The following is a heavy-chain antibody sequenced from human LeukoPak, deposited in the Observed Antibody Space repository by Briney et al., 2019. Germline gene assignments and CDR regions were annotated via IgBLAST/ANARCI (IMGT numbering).Heavy chain of an antibody. J-gene: IGHJ3*02. CDR3: ARSRTVFDGFDI. Sequence: PSETLSLTCTVSGGSISSYYWSWIRQPPGKGLEWIGYIYYSGSANKNPSLKSRVTISVDTSTNQLSQRLTSVTAADTAVYYCARSRTVFDGFDIWGQGTMVTVSP. CDR1: GGSISSYY. CDR2: IYYSGSA. V-gene: IGHV4-59*08. D-gene: IGHD2-8*02.